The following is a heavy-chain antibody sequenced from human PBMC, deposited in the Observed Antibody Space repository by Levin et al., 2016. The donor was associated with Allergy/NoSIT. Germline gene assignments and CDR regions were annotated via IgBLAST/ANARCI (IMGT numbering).Heavy chain of an antibody. CDR2: IYYSGST. V-gene: IGHV4-59*08. D-gene: IGHD3-10*01. CDR3: ARLGFGELGWFDP. J-gene: IGHJ5*02. Sequence: WIRQPPGKGLEWIGYIYYSGSTNYNPSLKSRVTISVDTSKNQFSLKLSSVTAADTAVYYCARLGFGELGWFDPWGQGTLVTVS.